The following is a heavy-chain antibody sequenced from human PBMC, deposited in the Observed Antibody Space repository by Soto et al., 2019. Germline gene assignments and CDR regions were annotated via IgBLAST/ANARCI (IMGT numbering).Heavy chain of an antibody. D-gene: IGHD2-8*02. Sequence: QVQLQQWGAGLLTPSETLSLTCAVYGGSFSGYYWTWISQPPGTGLEWIGEINHSGSTNYNPSLKSRVTIAVDTSKNQCSLKLTSVTAADTAGYYCARDKITGLFDYWGQGTLVTVSS. CDR2: INHSGST. CDR3: ARDKITGLFDY. V-gene: IGHV4-34*01. J-gene: IGHJ4*02. CDR1: GGSFSGYY.